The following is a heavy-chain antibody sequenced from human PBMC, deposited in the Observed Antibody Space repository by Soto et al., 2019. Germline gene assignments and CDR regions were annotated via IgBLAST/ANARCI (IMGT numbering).Heavy chain of an antibody. J-gene: IGHJ3*02. V-gene: IGHV4-4*02. Sequence: PSETLSLTCAVSGDSVSSNKWWGWVRQSPGKGLEWIADMFHSGTTNYSPSLESRVTLSIDESKNQFSLRLNSVTVADTAVYFCMSKFGELLADAFDIWGQGTMVTVSS. D-gene: IGHD3-10*01. CDR2: MFHSGTT. CDR3: MSKFGELLADAFDI. CDR1: GDSVSSNKW.